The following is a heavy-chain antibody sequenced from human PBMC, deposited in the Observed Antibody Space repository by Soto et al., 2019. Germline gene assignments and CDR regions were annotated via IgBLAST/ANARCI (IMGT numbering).Heavy chain of an antibody. CDR1: GGTFSSYA. D-gene: IGHD2-15*01. Sequence: QVQLVQSGAEVKKPGSSVKVSCKASGGTFSSYAISWVRQAPGQGLEWMGGIIPIFGTANYAQKFQGRVTITADESTSTAYMELSSVRSEDTAVYYCARGYCSGGSCPPHFDYWGQGTLVTVSS. V-gene: IGHV1-69*01. CDR3: ARGYCSGGSCPPHFDY. CDR2: IIPIFGTA. J-gene: IGHJ4*02.